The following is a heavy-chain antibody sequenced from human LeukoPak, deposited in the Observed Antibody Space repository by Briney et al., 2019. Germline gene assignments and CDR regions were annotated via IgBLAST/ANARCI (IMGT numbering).Heavy chain of an antibody. J-gene: IGHJ4*02. CDR2: INHSGST. V-gene: IGHV4-34*08. CDR3: THSSGYPWYFDY. Sequence: GSLRLSCAASGFTFSSYAMSWIRQPPGKGLEWIGEINHSGSTNYNPSLKSRVTISVDTSKNQFSLKLSSVTAADTAVYYCTHSSGYPWYFDYWGQGTLVTVSS. CDR1: GFTFSSYA. D-gene: IGHD3-22*01.